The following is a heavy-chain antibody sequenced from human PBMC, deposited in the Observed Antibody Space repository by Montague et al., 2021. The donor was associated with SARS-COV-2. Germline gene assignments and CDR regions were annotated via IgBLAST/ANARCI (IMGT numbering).Heavy chain of an antibody. Sequence: SETLSLTCAVYGWPFSGSFFPLIRYSPGTCLEWTAVIYHSGTTNYNFDPSSRSSVTISVNTSKSQFSLKLSSVTFACTGVYYCARWDPQTLTLIGLRGKSACDYWGTRTLVT. J-gene: IGHJ4*02. V-gene: IGHV4-34*01. CDR3: ARWDPQTLTLIGLRGKSACDY. CDR1: GWPFSGSF. D-gene: IGHD4-23*01. CDR2: IYHSGTT.